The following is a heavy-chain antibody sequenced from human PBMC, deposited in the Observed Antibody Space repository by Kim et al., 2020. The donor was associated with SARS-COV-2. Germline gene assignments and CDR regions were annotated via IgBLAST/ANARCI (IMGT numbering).Heavy chain of an antibody. V-gene: IGHV3-30*18. D-gene: IGHD1-1*01. J-gene: IGHJ6*02. CDR2: ISHDGSSS. CDR3: AKEETYKVEIRPVYYCFAKDA. CDR1: GFTFSYYR. Sequence: GGSLRLSCAGSGFTFSYYRMHWVRQAPGKGLEWVALISHDGSSSFYADSVKGRFTISRDDSKNTLFLQMNSLRADDSAVYYCAKEETYKVEIRPVYYCFAKDAWGQGTTVTVSS.